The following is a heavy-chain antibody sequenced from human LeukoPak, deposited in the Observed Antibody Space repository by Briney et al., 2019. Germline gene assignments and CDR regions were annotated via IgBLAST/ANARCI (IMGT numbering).Heavy chain of an antibody. D-gene: IGHD5-24*01. V-gene: IGHV3-7*01. CDR1: GFTFSSYW. Sequence: GGSLRLSCAASGFTFSSYWLSWVRQAPGKGLEWVANIKTDGSKTYYVDSVKGRFTISRDNAKNSLYLQMNSLRPEDTAVYYCARDGIDGYIDYWGQGTLVTVSS. CDR2: IKTDGSKT. CDR3: ARDGIDGYIDY. J-gene: IGHJ4*02.